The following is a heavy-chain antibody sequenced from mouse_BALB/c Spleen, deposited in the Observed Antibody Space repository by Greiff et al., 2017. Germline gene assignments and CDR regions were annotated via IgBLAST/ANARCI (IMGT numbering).Heavy chain of an antibody. Sequence: EVKVEESGPGLVKPSQSLSLTCTVTGYSITSDYAWNWIRQFPGNKLEWMGYISYSGSTSYNPSLKSRISITRDTSKNQFFLQLNSVTTEDTATYYCAKFGSSPHYFDYWGQGTTLTVSS. D-gene: IGHD1-1*01. V-gene: IGHV3-2*02. CDR1: GYSITSDYA. CDR3: AKFGSSPHYFDY. CDR2: ISYSGST. J-gene: IGHJ2*01.